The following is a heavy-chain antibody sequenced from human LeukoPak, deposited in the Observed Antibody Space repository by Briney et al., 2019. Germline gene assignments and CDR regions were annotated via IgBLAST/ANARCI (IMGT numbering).Heavy chain of an antibody. J-gene: IGHJ3*02. CDR1: GFTVSSNY. D-gene: IGHD3-10*01. CDR2: IYIGGST. CDR3: ARDTGIDAFDI. Sequence: PGGSLRLSCAASGFTVSSNYMSWVRQAPGKGLEWVSVIYIGGSTYYADSVKGRFTISRDSSKNTLNLQMNSLRAEDTAVYYCARDTGIDAFDIWGQGTMVTVSS. V-gene: IGHV3-66*01.